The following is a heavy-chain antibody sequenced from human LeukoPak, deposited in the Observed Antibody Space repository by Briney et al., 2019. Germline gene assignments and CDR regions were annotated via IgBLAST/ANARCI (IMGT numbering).Heavy chain of an antibody. D-gene: IGHD3-16*01. J-gene: IGHJ4*02. V-gene: IGHV3-30*03. Sequence: GGSLRLSCAASGFSFSNFGMHWVRQAPGKGPEWVSGICYNGNNKYYADSVKGRFTISRDNSRNTLFLQLNSLRAEDTAMYYCATGTFLYYFDDWGQGAPVTVSS. CDR1: GFSFSNFG. CDR3: ATGTFLYYFDD. CDR2: ICYNGNNK.